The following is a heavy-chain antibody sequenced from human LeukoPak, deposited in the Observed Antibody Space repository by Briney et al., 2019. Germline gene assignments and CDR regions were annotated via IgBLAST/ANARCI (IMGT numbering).Heavy chain of an antibody. CDR1: GGSFSGYF. CDR2: INDRGSI. Sequence: SETLSLTCAVYGGSFSGYFWSWIRQPPGRGLEWIGEINDRGSINHNPSFRSRVTLSVDTSKMQLSLKLTSVTAADTAVYYCARLETGVGPDYWGQGTLVTVSS. V-gene: IGHV4-34*01. D-gene: IGHD1-26*01. J-gene: IGHJ1*01. CDR3: ARLETGVGPDY.